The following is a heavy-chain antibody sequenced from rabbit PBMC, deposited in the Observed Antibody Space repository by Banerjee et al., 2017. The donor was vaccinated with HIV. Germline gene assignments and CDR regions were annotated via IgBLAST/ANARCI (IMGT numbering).Heavy chain of an antibody. V-gene: IGHV1S47*01. CDR2: IDPVFGST. Sequence: QEQLVESGGGLVQPGGSLKLSCKASGFDFSSYGVSWVRQAPGKGLEWIGYIDPVFGSTYYASWVNGRFTISSHNAQNTLYLQLNSLTAADTATYFCARGSGWLNYFNLWGQGTLVTVS. J-gene: IGHJ4*01. CDR3: ARGSGWLNYFNL. CDR1: GFDFSSYG. D-gene: IGHD4-1*01.